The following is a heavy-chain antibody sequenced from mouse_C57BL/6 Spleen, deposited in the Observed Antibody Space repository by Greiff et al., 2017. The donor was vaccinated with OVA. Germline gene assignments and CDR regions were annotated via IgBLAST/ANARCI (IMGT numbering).Heavy chain of an antibody. CDR2: IYPGDGDT. CDR3: ARQGLGSSPFAY. V-gene: IGHV1-80*01. Sequence: VKLVESGAELVKPGASVKISCKASGYAFSSYWMNWVKQRPGKGLEWIGQIYPGDGDTNYNGKFKGKATLTADKSSSTAYMQLSSLTSEDSAVYFCARQGLGSSPFAYWGQGTLVTVSA. CDR1: GYAFSSYW. J-gene: IGHJ3*01. D-gene: IGHD1-1*01.